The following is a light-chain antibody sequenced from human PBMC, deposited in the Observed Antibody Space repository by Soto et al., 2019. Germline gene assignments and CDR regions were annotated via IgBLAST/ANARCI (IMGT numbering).Light chain of an antibody. CDR1: QTVSNNF. J-gene: IGKJ4*01. V-gene: IGKV3-20*01. Sequence: EIVLTQSPGTLSLSPGERATLSCRARQTVSNNFLAWYQQKPGQAPRLLIHDASSSATGIPDRFSGSGSATDFTLTIARLEPEDFAVYYCQQCSTSPLTFGGGTKVEIK. CDR2: DAS. CDR3: QQCSTSPLT.